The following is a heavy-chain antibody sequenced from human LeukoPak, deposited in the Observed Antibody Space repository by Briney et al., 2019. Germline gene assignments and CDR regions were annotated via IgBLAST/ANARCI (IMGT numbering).Heavy chain of an antibody. D-gene: IGHD6-13*01. CDR2: ISSSSSYI. V-gene: IGHV3-21*01. CDR1: GFTFSSYS. J-gene: IGHJ5*02. Sequence: GGSLRLSCAASGFTFSSYSMNWVRQAPGKGLEWVSSISSSSSYIYYADSVKGRFTISRDNAKNSLYLQMNSLRAEDTAVYYCARGYSSSRPNWFDPWGQGTLVAVSS. CDR3: ARGYSSSRPNWFDP.